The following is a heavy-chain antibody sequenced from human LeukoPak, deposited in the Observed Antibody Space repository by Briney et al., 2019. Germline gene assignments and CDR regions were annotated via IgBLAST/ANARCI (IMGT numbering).Heavy chain of an antibody. V-gene: IGHV3-7*01. J-gene: IGHJ4*02. CDR2: IEQEGRKK. Sequence: GGSLRLSCAASGFTFSSYWMNWVRQAPGKGLEWVANIEQEGRKKYYVASVKRRFTISRDNTKNSLYLQMNSLRADDTAVYYCARDLSAKDDYWGQGTLVTVSS. CDR3: ARDLSAKDDY. CDR1: GFTFSSYW.